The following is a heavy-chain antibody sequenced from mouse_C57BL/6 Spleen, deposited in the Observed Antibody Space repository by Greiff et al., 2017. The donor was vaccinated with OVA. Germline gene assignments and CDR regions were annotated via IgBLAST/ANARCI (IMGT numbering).Heavy chain of an antibody. J-gene: IGHJ3*01. Sequence: EVKLLESGPGLVKPSQSLSLTCSVTGYSITSGYYWNWIRQFPGNKLEWMGYISYDGSNNYNPSLKNRISITRDTSKNQFFLKLNSVTTEDTATYYGARDRGQTAQATGFAYWGQGTLVTVSA. CDR3: ARDRGQTAQATGFAY. D-gene: IGHD3-2*02. V-gene: IGHV3-6*01. CDR1: GYSITSGYY. CDR2: ISYDGSN.